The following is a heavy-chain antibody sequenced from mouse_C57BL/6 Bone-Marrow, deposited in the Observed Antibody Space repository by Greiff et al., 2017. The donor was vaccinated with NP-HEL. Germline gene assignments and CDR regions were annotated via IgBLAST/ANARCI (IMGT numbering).Heavy chain of an antibody. D-gene: IGHD2-3*01. Sequence: ESGAELVRPGASVKMSCKASGYTFTSYTMHWVKQTPRQGLEWIGAIYPGTGDTSYNQKFKGNATLTVDKSSSTAYMQLSSLKSEDSAVYFCASIYDGYYWYFDVWGTGTTVTVSS. CDR2: IYPGTGDT. CDR1: GYTFTSYT. J-gene: IGHJ1*03. V-gene: IGHV1-12*01. CDR3: ASIYDGYYWYFDV.